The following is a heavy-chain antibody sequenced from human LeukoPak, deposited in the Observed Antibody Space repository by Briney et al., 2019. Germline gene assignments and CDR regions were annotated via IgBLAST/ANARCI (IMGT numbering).Heavy chain of an antibody. Sequence: SQTLSLTCVISGDRVSSNSAAWNWIRQSPSRGLEWLGRTYYRSKWYSYSAVSVKSRIIINPVTSKNQFSLQLNSVTPEDTAVYYCARGPGALIHWGQGILVTVSS. CDR2: TYYRSKWYS. D-gene: IGHD3-10*01. CDR1: GDRVSSNSAA. V-gene: IGHV6-1*01. CDR3: ARGPGALIH. J-gene: IGHJ4*02.